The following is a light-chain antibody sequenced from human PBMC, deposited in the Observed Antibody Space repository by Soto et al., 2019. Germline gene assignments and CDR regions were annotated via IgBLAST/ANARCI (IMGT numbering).Light chain of an antibody. CDR3: QQAASFPIT. J-gene: IGKJ5*01. V-gene: IGKV1-6*01. CDR1: QGIGND. Sequence: AIQMTQSPSSLSASVGDRVTITCRASQGIGNDLGWYQQKPGKAPNLLIYTASSLQSGVPSRFSGSGSGTDFTLTINGLQPEDFATYYCQQAASFPITFGQGTRLEIK. CDR2: TAS.